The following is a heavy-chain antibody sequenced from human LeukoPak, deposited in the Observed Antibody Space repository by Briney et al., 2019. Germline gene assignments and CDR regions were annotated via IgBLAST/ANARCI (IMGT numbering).Heavy chain of an antibody. CDR3: ARDRVSSGYDYDRFDY. D-gene: IGHD5-12*01. CDR2: ISSSSSTI. Sequence: PGGSLRLSCAASGFTFSSYSMNWVRQAPGKGLEWVSYISSSSSTIYYADSVKGRFTISIDNAKNSLYLQMNSLRAEDTAVYYCARDRVSSGYDYDRFDYWGQGTLVTVSS. J-gene: IGHJ4*02. CDR1: GFTFSSYS. V-gene: IGHV3-48*01.